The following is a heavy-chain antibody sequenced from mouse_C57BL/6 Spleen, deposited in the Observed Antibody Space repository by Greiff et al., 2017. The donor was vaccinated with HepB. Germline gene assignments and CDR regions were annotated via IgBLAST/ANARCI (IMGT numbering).Heavy chain of an antibody. J-gene: IGHJ1*03. D-gene: IGHD1-1*01. CDR2: INPNNGGT. CDR3: AKEVLRWYFDV. Sequence: EVQLQQSGPELVKPGASVKMSCKASGYTFTDYNMHWVKQSHGKSLEWIGYINPNNGGTSYNQKFKGKATLAVNKSSSTAYLQLRSLTSEDSAVYYCAKEVLRWYFDVWGTGTTVTVSS. V-gene: IGHV1-22*01. CDR1: GYTFTDYN.